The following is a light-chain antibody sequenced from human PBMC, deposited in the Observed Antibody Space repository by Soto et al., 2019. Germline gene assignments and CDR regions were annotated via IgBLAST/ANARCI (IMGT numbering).Light chain of an antibody. CDR1: SSDVGGYNS. J-gene: IGLJ1*01. V-gene: IGLV2-8*01. CDR2: EVN. Sequence: QSALTQPPSASGSPGQSVAISCTGTSSDVGGYNSVSWYQQHPGRAPKLIISEVNKRPSGVPDRFSGSKSGNTASLTVSGLQTEDEGDYYCTSYAGGNKVFGTGTKVTVL. CDR3: TSYAGGNKV.